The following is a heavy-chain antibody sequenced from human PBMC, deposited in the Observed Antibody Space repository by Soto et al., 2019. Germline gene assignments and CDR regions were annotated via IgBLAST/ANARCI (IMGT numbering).Heavy chain of an antibody. D-gene: IGHD3-3*01. CDR1: GFTFSDYY. Sequence: PGGSLRLSCAASGFTFSDYYMSWIRQAPGKGLEWVSYISSSGSTIYYADSVKGRFTISRDNAKNSLYLQMNSLRAEDTAVYYCASHAPTIFGVVIIYFDYWGQGTLVTVSS. J-gene: IGHJ4*02. CDR2: ISSSGSTI. CDR3: ASHAPTIFGVVIIYFDY. V-gene: IGHV3-11*01.